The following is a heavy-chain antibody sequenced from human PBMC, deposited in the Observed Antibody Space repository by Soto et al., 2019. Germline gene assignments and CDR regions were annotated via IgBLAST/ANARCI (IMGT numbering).Heavy chain of an antibody. CDR2: INPSGGST. V-gene: IGHV1-46*01. CDR3: ARVPVVVPAALHFDY. CDR1: GYTFTSYY. D-gene: IGHD2-2*01. Sequence: ASVKVSCKASGYTFTSYYMHWVRQAPGQGLEWMGIINPSGGSTSYAQKFQGRVTMTRDTSTSTVYMELSSLRSEDTAVYYCARVPVVVPAALHFDYWGQGTLVTVS. J-gene: IGHJ4*02.